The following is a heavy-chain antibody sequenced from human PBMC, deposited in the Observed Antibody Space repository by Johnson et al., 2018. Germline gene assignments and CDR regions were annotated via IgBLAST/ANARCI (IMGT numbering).Heavy chain of an antibody. CDR3: ARQGAAVLDAFES. J-gene: IGHJ6*02. Sequence: VQLVQSGGGLVQPGGSLRLSCAGAGFSFSSYWMSWVRQAPGKGLEWVANIKQDGREKYYLDAVKGRFTIFRDHAKKSVTLQMSSLRVEDTAIYYCARQGAAVLDAFESWGQGTTVTVSS. V-gene: IGHV3-7*01. CDR1: GFSFSSYW. D-gene: IGHD6-13*01. CDR2: IKQDGREK.